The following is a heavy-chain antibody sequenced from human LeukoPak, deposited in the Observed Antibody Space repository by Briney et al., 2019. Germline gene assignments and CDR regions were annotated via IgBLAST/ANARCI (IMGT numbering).Heavy chain of an antibody. CDR3: ARIGTYAEFDY. V-gene: IGHV5-51*01. CDR2: INPADSDT. D-gene: IGHD6-13*01. CDR1: GYSFTTYW. J-gene: IGHJ4*02. Sequence: GESLKISCKGSGYSFTTYWIGWVRQMPGKGLDWMGIINPADSDTRYSPSFQGQVTNSADNSISTAYLQWTSLRAPGTAMYYCARIGTYAEFDYWGQGSLVTVSS.